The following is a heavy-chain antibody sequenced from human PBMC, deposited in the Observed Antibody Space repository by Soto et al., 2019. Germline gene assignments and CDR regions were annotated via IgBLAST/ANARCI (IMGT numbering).Heavy chain of an antibody. CDR3: ARVAARGDFDY. D-gene: IGHD3-10*01. V-gene: IGHV4-59*01. CDR1: GGSISSYY. J-gene: IGHJ4*02. Sequence: SETLSLTCTVSGGSISSYYWSWIRQPPGKGLEWIGYIYYTGTTNYNPSLKSRVTISVDTSKNQFSLKLSSVTAADTAVYYCARVAARGDFDYWGQGTLVTV. CDR2: IYYTGTT.